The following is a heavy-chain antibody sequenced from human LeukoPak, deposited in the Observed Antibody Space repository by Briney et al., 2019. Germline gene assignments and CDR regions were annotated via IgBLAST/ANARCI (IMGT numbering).Heavy chain of an antibody. CDR1: GGSISSSSYY. Sequence: SETLSLTCTVSGGSISSSSYYWGWIRQPPGKGLEWIGSIYYSGGTYYNPSLKSRVTISVDTSKNQFSLKLSSVTAADTAVYYCARKYCSSTSCPLFDYWGQGTLVTVSS. J-gene: IGHJ4*02. CDR2: IYYSGGT. V-gene: IGHV4-39*01. D-gene: IGHD2-2*01. CDR3: ARKYCSSTSCPLFDY.